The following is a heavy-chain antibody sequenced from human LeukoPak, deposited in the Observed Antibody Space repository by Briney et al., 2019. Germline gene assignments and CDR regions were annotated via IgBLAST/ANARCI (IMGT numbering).Heavy chain of an antibody. CDR3: ARAMFYDDSGYGHLDV. CDR2: IHHSGST. Sequence: PSETLSLTCAVSGGSISSSNRWTWVRQPPGKGLEWIGEIHHSGSTNCKPSLKSRVTMSLDKPANQFSLELNSVTATDTAVYYCARAMFYDDSGYGHLDVWGQGTTVTVSS. CDR1: GGSISSSNR. J-gene: IGHJ6*02. V-gene: IGHV4-4*02. D-gene: IGHD3-22*01.